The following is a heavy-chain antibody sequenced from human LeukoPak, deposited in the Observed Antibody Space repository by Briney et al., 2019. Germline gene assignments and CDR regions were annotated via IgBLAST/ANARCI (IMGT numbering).Heavy chain of an antibody. CDR1: GFTFSSYS. CDR3: ARGRQYCSSTSCYIDGGFWRIFDY. J-gene: IGHJ4*02. CDR2: ISSSSSYI. D-gene: IGHD2-2*02. Sequence: KPGGSLRLSCAASGFTFSSYSMNWVRQAPGKGLEWVSSISSSSSYIYYADSVEGRFTISRDNAKNSLYLQMNSLRAEDTAVYYCARGRQYCSSTSCYIDGGFWRIFDYWGQGTLVTVSS. V-gene: IGHV3-21*01.